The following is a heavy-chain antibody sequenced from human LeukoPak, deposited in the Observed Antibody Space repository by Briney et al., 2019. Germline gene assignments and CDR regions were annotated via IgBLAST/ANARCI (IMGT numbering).Heavy chain of an antibody. J-gene: IGHJ4*02. D-gene: IGHD5-12*01. CDR3: ARGIVATINGDFDY. Sequence: GASVKVSCKASGGTFSSYAISWVRQAPGQGLEWMGGIIPIFGTANYAQKFQGRVTMTRDTSTSTVYMELSSLRSEDTAVYYCARGIVATINGDFDYWGQGTLVTVSS. CDR2: IIPIFGTA. V-gene: IGHV1-69*05. CDR1: GGTFSSYA.